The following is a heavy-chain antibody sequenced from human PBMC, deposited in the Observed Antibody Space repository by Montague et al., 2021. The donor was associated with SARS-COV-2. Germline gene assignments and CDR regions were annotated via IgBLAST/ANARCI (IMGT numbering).Heavy chain of an antibody. CDR2: LYYSGSN. Sequence: SETLSLTCTVSGGSISSSCYDWGWIRQPPGRGLEWFVILYYSGSNYYKPCVKSRVTISADTYKNQFSLKLSSVTAADTTVYYCAGQMGQSSSFGVVIQYYFDYWGQGTPVTVSS. CDR1: GGSISSSCYD. V-gene: IGHV4-39*01. CDR3: AGQMGQSSSFGVVIQYYFDY. D-gene: IGHD3-3*01. J-gene: IGHJ4*02.